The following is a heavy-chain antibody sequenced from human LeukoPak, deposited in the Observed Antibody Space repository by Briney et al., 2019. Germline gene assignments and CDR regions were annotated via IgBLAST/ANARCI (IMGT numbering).Heavy chain of an antibody. CDR1: GFTFDDYA. CDR3: AKERRQITIFGVVPFH. J-gene: IGHJ4*02. D-gene: IGHD3-3*01. CDR2: ISWNSGSI. Sequence: GGSLRLSCAASGFTFDDYAMHWVRQAPGKGLEWVSGISWNSGSIGYADSVKGRFTISRDNAKNSLYLQMNSLRAEDTAVYYCAKERRQITIFGVVPFHWGQGTLVTVSS. V-gene: IGHV3-9*01.